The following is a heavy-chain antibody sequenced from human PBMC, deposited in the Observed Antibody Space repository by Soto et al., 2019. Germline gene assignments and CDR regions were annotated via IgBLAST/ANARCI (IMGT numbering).Heavy chain of an antibody. J-gene: IGHJ4*02. CDR1: GFTFTSYA. Sequence: GGSLRLSCAASGFTFTSYAMTWVRQAPGKGLEWVSTISGSSGRTYYADSVKGRFTISRDNSKNTLYLQMNSLRAEDTAVFYFATRSTSIDYWGQGTLVTVSS. CDR3: ATRSTSIDY. CDR2: ISGSSGRT. V-gene: IGHV3-23*01.